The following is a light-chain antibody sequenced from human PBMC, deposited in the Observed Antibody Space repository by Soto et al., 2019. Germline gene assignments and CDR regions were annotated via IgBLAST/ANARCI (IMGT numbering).Light chain of an antibody. CDR2: GAS. J-gene: IGKJ4*01. V-gene: IGKV1-12*01. Sequence: DIRMTQSPSSVSGSVGDRVSMTCRASQDIASWLAWYQQRPGKAPVLLIFGASILQSGVSSRFSGSGAGTEFNLNINSLQPEDFGVYYCQQAHNLPVTFGGGTKVEIK. CDR3: QQAHNLPVT. CDR1: QDIASW.